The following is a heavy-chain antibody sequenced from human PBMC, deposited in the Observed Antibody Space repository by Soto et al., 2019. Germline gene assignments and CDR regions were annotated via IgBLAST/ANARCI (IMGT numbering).Heavy chain of an antibody. V-gene: IGHV4-34*01. CDR2: INHSGST. CDR1: GVSFSGYY. J-gene: IGHJ4*02. CDR3: ARSPGSYCNSTSCYSPSGIERITGTRRRYYFEY. D-gene: IGHD2-2*02. Sequence: PSETLSLTCAVYGVSFSGYYWSWIRQPPGKGLEWFGEINHSGSTNYNPSLKSRVTISVDTSKNQFSLKLSSVTAADTAVHYCARSPGSYCNSTSCYSPSGIERITGTRRRYYFEYWGQGTLVTVSS.